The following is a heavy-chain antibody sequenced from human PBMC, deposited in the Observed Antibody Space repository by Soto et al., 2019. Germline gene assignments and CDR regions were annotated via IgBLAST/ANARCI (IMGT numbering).Heavy chain of an antibody. D-gene: IGHD4-17*01. CDR1: ADTFNSYS. CDR2: ITPVFGTA. V-gene: IGHV1-69*01. Sequence: QVQLVQSGAEVKKPGSSVKVSCKASADTFNSYSLSWLRQAPGQRLEWMGGITPVFGTADYAQSFEDRLTITTDDSTSTVYMKLSSLRSDDTAGYYCARSLEGTTVTNWFDPWGQGALVTVSS. J-gene: IGHJ5*02. CDR3: ARSLEGTTVTNWFDP.